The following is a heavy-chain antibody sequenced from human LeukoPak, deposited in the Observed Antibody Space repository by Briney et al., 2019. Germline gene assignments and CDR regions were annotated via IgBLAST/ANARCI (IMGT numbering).Heavy chain of an antibody. D-gene: IGHD6-13*01. V-gene: IGHV4-4*07. Sequence: SETLSLTCTVSGGSISSYYWSWIRQPAGKGLEWIGRIYTSGSTNYNPSLKGRVTMSVDTSKNQFSLKLSSVTAADTAVYYCARDEAKGIAAAGTKFDYWGQGTLVTVSS. CDR2: IYTSGST. CDR1: GGSISSYY. CDR3: ARDEAKGIAAAGTKFDY. J-gene: IGHJ4*02.